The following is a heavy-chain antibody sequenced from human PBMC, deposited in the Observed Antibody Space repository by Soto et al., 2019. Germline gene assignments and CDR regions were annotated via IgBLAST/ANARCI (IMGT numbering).Heavy chain of an antibody. CDR1: GGSISSGGYY. J-gene: IGHJ3*02. D-gene: IGHD1-26*01. CDR2: IYYSGST. V-gene: IGHV4-31*03. Sequence: SETLSLTCTVSGGSISSGGYYWSWIRQHPGKGLEWIGYIYYSGSTYYNPSLKSRVTISVDTSKNQFSLKLSSVTAADTAVYYCARDTGIVGATLGAFDIWGQGTMVTVSS. CDR3: ARDTGIVGATLGAFDI.